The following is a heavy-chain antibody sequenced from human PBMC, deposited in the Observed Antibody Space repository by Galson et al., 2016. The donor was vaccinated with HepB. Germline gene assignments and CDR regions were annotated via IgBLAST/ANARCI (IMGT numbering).Heavy chain of an antibody. Sequence: SVKVSCKASGYTFTDYHMHWVRQAPGQGLEWMGWINPYSGVTVYAQKFQGRVTMTRDTSISTAYMELSSLRSDDTAVYYCARPINRVGTDYWGQETLVTVSS. CDR3: ARPINRVGTDY. CDR1: GYTFTDYH. J-gene: IGHJ4*02. CDR2: INPYSGVT. D-gene: IGHD1-1*01. V-gene: IGHV1-2*02.